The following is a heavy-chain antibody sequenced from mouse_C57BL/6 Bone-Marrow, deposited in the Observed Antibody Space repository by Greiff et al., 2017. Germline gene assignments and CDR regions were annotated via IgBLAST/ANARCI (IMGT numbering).Heavy chain of an antibody. Sequence: VQLKQSGAELVRPGASVKLSCTASGFNIKDDYMHWVKQRPEQGLEWIGWIDPENGDTEYASKFQGKATITADTSSNTAYLQLSSLTSEDTAVXYCTTPSYYSNYDFDYWGQGTTLTVSS. D-gene: IGHD2-5*01. CDR1: GFNIKDDY. CDR2: IDPENGDT. J-gene: IGHJ2*01. V-gene: IGHV14-4*01. CDR3: TTPSYYSNYDFDY.